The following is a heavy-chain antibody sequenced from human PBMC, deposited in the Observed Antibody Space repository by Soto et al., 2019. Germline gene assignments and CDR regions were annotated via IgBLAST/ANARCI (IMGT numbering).Heavy chain of an antibody. Sequence: ASVKVSCKASGYTFTSYGISWVRQAPGQGLEWMGWISAYNGNTNYAQKLQGRVTMTTDTSTSTAYMELRSLRSDDTAVYYCARDQYCSSTSCYWEPYYYYGMDVWGQGTTVTVSS. D-gene: IGHD2-2*01. CDR2: ISAYNGNT. V-gene: IGHV1-18*01. J-gene: IGHJ6*02. CDR1: GYTFTSYG. CDR3: ARDQYCSSTSCYWEPYYYYGMDV.